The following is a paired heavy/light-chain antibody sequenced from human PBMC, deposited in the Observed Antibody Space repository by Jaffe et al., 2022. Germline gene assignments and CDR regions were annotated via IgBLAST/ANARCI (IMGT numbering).Light chain of an antibody. CDR3: QPWDIDTVL. V-gene: IGLV3-1*01. J-gene: IGLJ3*02. CDR2: EDI. Sequence: SFDVTQPPSVSVSPGQTASITCSGDKLGYRTASWYQQKAGQSPVLLIYEDIRRPSGIPERFSGSKSGNTATLTITETQAMDEADYYCQPWDIDTVLFGGGTKLTIL. CDR1: KLGYRT.
Heavy chain of an antibody. CDR1: GGSITTAHYF. CDR2: IDYSGRT. D-gene: IGHD2-15*01. V-gene: IGHV4-39*01. CDR3: ARHYWPRQSDSYFDY. Sequence: QLQMQESGPGLVKPSQTLSLSCTVAGGSITTAHYFWTWIRQPPGKGLEWIGGIDYSGRTYYNPSLRSRVTISLDTSRNQFSLRLTSATATDTAVYRCARHYWPRQSDSYFDYWGQGKLVTVSS. J-gene: IGHJ4*02.